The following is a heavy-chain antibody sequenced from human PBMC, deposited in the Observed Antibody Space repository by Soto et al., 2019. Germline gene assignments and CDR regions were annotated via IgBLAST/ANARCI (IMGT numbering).Heavy chain of an antibody. V-gene: IGHV4-30-4*01. CDR1: GGSISSGDYY. Sequence: SETLSLTCTVSGGSISSGDYYWSWIRQPPGKGLEWIGYIYYSGSTYYNPSLKSRVTISVDTSKNQFSLKLSSVTAADTAVYYCAREGRGYSGYDKIDYWGQGTLVTVSS. CDR3: AREGRGYSGYDKIDY. CDR2: IYYSGST. J-gene: IGHJ4*02. D-gene: IGHD5-12*01.